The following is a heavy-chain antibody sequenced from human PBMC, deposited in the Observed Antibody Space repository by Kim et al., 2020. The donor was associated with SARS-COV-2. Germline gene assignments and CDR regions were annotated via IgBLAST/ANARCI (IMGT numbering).Heavy chain of an antibody. J-gene: IGHJ5*02. CDR3: AREGGQWLEEGNWFDP. CDR1: GGTFSSYA. Sequence: SVKVSCKASGGTFSSYAISWVRQAPGQGLEWMGGIIPIFGTANYAQKFQGRVTITADESTSTAYMELSSLRSEDTAVYYCAREGGQWLEEGNWFDPWGQGTLVTVSS. V-gene: IGHV1-69*13. D-gene: IGHD6-19*01. CDR2: IIPIFGTA.